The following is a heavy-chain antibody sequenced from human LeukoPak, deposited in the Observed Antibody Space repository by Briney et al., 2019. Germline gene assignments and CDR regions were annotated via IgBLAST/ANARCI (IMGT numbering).Heavy chain of an antibody. J-gene: IGHJ4*02. CDR3: AKDSTYYDSSGEGGY. V-gene: IGHV3-30*02. D-gene: IGHD3-22*01. CDR2: IRYDGSNK. Sequence: PGGSLRLSCAASGFTFSSYGMHWVRQAPGKGLEWVAFIRYDGSNKYYADSVKGRFTISRDNSKNTLYLQMNSLRAEDTAVYYCAKDSTYYDSSGEGGYRGQGTLVTVSS. CDR1: GFTFSSYG.